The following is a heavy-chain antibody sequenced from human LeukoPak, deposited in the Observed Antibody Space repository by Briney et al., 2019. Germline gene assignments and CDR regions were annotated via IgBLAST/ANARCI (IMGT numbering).Heavy chain of an antibody. V-gene: IGHV1-3*01. D-gene: IGHD3-10*01. CDR2: IDAGNGNT. J-gene: IGHJ4*02. CDR3: ARSVLLWFGELLSPLDY. Sequence: GASVKVSCKASGYTFTSYAMHWVRQAPGQRLEWMGWIDAGNGNTKYSQKFQGRVTITRDTSASTAYMELSSLRSEDTGVYYCARSVLLWFGELLSPLDYWGQGTLVTVSS. CDR1: GYTFTSYA.